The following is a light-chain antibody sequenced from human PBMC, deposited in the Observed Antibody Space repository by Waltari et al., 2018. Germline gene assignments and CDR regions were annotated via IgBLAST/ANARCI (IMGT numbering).Light chain of an antibody. CDR3: QQRRNWPT. Sequence: EIVLTQSPATLSLSPGERATLPGRASQRVSTFLAWYQQKPGQSPRLLIDDVSFRATAIPIWFGGSGAETDFTITISSLEHEDFAVYCCQQRRNWPTFGGGTKVEVK. V-gene: IGKV3-11*01. CDR1: QRVSTF. CDR2: DVS. J-gene: IGKJ4*01.